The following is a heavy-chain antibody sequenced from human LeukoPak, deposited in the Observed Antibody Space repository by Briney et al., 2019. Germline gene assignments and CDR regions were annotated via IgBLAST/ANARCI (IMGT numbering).Heavy chain of an antibody. J-gene: IGHJ5*02. V-gene: IGHV7-4-1*02. Sequence: ASVKVSCKASGYTFTSYDINWVRQAPGQGLEWMGWINTNTGNPTYAQGFTGRFVFSLDTSVSTAYLQISSLKAEDTAVYYCARGVWFGELLWWFDPWGQGTLVTVSS. CDR1: GYTFTSYD. CDR2: INTNTGNP. CDR3: ARGVWFGELLWWFDP. D-gene: IGHD3-10*01.